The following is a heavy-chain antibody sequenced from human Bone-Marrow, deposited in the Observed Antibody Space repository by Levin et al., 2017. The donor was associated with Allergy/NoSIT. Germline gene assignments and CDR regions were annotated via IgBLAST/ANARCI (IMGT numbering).Heavy chain of an antibody. V-gene: IGHV3-9*01. CDR3: AKEQGATVVTLHYYFDY. J-gene: IGHJ4*02. Sequence: GGSLRLSCAASGFTFDDYAMHWVRQAPGKGLEWVSGISWNSGSIGYADSVKGRFTISRDNAKNSLYLQMNSLRAEDTALYYCAKEQGATVVTLHYYFDYWGQGTLVTVSS. CDR2: ISWNSGSI. D-gene: IGHD4-23*01. CDR1: GFTFDDYA.